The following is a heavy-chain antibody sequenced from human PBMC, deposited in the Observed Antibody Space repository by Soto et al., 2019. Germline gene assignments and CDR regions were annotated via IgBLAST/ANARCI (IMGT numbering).Heavy chain of an antibody. CDR3: ASHGNGLELRDYYYYYGMDV. J-gene: IGHJ6*02. CDR2: IITIFGTA. D-gene: IGHD1-7*01. Sequence: QVQLVQSGAEVKKPGSSVKVSCKASGGTFSSYAISWVRQAPGQGLEWMGGIITIFGTANYAQKFQGRVTITADESTSTAYMELSSLRSEDTAVYYCASHGNGLELRDYYYYYGMDVWGQGTTVTVSS. V-gene: IGHV1-69*01. CDR1: GGTFSSYA.